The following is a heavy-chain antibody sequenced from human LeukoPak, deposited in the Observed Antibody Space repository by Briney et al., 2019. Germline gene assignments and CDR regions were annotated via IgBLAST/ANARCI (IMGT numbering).Heavy chain of an antibody. Sequence: GRSLRLSCAASRFTFSRYGMHWVRQAPGKGLEWVAVISYDGSNKDYADSVKGRFTISRDNSKNTLYLQMNSLRAEDTAVYYCAKDSGVIEGFRNYMDVWGKGTTVTVSS. CDR1: RFTFSRYG. D-gene: IGHD6-25*01. J-gene: IGHJ6*03. V-gene: IGHV3-30*18. CDR2: ISYDGSNK. CDR3: AKDSGVIEGFRNYMDV.